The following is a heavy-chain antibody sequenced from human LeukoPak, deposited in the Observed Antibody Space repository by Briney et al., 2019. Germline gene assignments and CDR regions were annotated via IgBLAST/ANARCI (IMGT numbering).Heavy chain of an antibody. J-gene: IGHJ4*02. Sequence: PGGSLRLSCSASGFTFSSYAMHWVRQAPGKGLEAVSAISTTGDSRYYADSMKDRVTISRDNSKNTLYLQMNSLRAEDTAVYYCALQKGYNRDYWGQGTLVTVSS. D-gene: IGHD5-18*01. V-gene: IGHV3-64*04. CDR3: ALQKGYNRDY. CDR1: GFTFSSYA. CDR2: ISTTGDSR.